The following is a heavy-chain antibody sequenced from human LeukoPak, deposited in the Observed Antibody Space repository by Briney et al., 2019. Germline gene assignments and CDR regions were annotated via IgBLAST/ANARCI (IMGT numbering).Heavy chain of an antibody. CDR3: ARDRHKYNYDSGGYPPY. CDR1: GFTFSSYW. J-gene: IGHJ4*02. D-gene: IGHD3-22*01. V-gene: IGHV3-48*01. Sequence: GSLRPSCAASGFTFSSYWMHWVRQAPGKGLEWVSYISSSSSTIYYADSVKGRFTISRDNAKNSLYLQMNTLRAEDTAVYYCARDRHKYNYDSGGYPPYWGQGTLVTVSS. CDR2: ISSSSSTI.